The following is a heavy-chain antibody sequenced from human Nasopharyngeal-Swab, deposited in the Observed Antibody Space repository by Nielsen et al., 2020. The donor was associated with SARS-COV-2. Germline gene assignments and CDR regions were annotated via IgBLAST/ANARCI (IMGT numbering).Heavy chain of an antibody. CDR1: VGTFRSYA. Sequence: SVKVSCKASVGTFRSYAISWVRQAPGQGLEWMGRIIPILGIANYAQKFQGRVTITADKSTSTAYMELSSLRSEDTAVYYCAREGVGATGRSDYWGQGTLVTVSS. D-gene: IGHD1-26*01. CDR3: AREGVGATGRSDY. J-gene: IGHJ4*02. CDR2: IIPILGIA. V-gene: IGHV1-69*04.